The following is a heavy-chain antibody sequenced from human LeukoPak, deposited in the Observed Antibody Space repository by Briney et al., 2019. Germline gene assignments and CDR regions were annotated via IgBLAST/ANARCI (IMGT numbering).Heavy chain of an antibody. CDR1: GGSFSGYY. D-gene: IGHD3-22*01. CDR2: INHSGSA. Sequence: SETLSLTCAVYGGSFSGYYWSWIRQPPGKGLEWIGEINHSGSANYNPSLKSRVTISVDTSKNQFSLKLSSVTAADTAVYYCARGMIPRVSSLSALGWGQRTLVTVSS. J-gene: IGHJ4*02. V-gene: IGHV4-34*01. CDR3: ARGMIPRVSSLSALG.